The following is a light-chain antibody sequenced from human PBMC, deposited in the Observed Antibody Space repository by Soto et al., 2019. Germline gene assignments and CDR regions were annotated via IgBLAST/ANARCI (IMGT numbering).Light chain of an antibody. CDR1: QIVGGDT. Sequence: EIVLTPSPGTLSFPPVEIATLSCMAIQIVGGDTLAWYQQKPGQAPRLLIFGASTRAAGIPARFSGSGSGTEFTLTITSLQSEDFAVYYCQKYGDWPLNCGGGTKGDIK. CDR3: QKYGDWPLN. J-gene: IGKJ4*01. V-gene: IGKV3-15*01. CDR2: GAS.